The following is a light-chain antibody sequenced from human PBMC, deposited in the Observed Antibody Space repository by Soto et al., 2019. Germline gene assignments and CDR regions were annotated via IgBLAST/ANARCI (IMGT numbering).Light chain of an antibody. CDR3: QQSYSNPFT. Sequence: DIQMTQSPSSLSASVGDRVTIPCRASQSISGYLNWYQQRPGKAPKLLIYAASSLQSGVTSRFSGSGSGTDFTLTISSLQPEDFATYYCQQSYSNPFTFGPGTKVDIK. CDR2: AAS. V-gene: IGKV1-39*01. J-gene: IGKJ3*01. CDR1: QSISGY.